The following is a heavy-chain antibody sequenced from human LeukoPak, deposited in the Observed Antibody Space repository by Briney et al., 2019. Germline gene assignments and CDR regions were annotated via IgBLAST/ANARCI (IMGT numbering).Heavy chain of an antibody. J-gene: IGHJ4*02. CDR3: AREPRFLEWPPLDY. CDR1: GGSISSYY. Sequence: SETLYLTCTVSGGSISSYYWSWIRQPAGKGLEWVGRIYTSGSTNYNPSLKSRVTMSVDTSKNQFSLKLSSVTAADTAVYYCAREPRFLEWPPLDYWGQGTLVTVSS. D-gene: IGHD3-3*01. CDR2: IYTSGST. V-gene: IGHV4-4*07.